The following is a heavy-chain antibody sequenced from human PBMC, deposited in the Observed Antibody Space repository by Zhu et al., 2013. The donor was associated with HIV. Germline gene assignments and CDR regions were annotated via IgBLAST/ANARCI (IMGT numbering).Heavy chain of an antibody. D-gene: IGHD5-18*01. CDR1: GFTFTSSA. J-gene: IGHJ4*02. CDR3: AALRGDTFGGRSHYFDY. Sequence: QLVQSGPEVKKPGTSVKVSCKASGFTFTSSAVQWVRQARGQRLEWIGWIVVGSGNRHYAQEFQRRVTITGDMSTGTAYMELSGLRSEDTAVYYCAALRGDTFGGRSHYFDYWGQGTLVTVSS. CDR2: IVVGSGNR. V-gene: IGHV1-58*01.